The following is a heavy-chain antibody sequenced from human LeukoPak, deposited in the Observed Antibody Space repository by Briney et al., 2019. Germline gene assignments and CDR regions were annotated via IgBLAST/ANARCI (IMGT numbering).Heavy chain of an antibody. CDR3: AAGFSDCSGGSCYSDWFDP. D-gene: IGHD2-15*01. J-gene: IGHJ5*02. CDR2: VSYSGST. V-gene: IGHV4-59*01. Sequence: PSETLSLTCTVSGGSISSYYWSWIPQPPGKGLEWIGYVSYSGSTNYNSTLKSRVTISVDTSKNQFSLKLSSVTAADTAVYYCAAGFSDCSGGSCYSDWFDPWGQGTLVTVSS. CDR1: GGSISSYY.